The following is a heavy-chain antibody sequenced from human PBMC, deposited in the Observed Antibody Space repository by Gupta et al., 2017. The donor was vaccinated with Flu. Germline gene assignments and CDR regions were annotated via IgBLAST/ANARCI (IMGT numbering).Heavy chain of an antibody. CDR1: GGSISSYY. CDR3: ARQTYYYDSSGHIDY. J-gene: IGHJ4*02. D-gene: IGHD3-22*01. V-gene: IGHV4-59*01. Sequence: QVQLQESGPGLVKPSETLSLTCTVSGGSISSYYWSWIRQPPGKGLEWIGYIYYSGSTNYNPSLKSRVTISVDTSKNQFSLKLSSVTAADTAVYYCARQTYYYDSSGHIDYWGQGTLVTVSS. CDR2: IYYSGST.